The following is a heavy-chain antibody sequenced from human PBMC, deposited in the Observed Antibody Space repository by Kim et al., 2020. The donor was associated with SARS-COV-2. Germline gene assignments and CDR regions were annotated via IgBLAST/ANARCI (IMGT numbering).Heavy chain of an antibody. J-gene: IGHJ4*02. CDR3: ARLKMYYDSSGYYPNLYYFDY. Sequence: GESLKISCKGSGYSFTSYWIGWVRQMPGKGLEWMGIIYPGDSDTRYSPSFQGQVTISADKSISTAYLQWSSLKASDTAMYYCARLKMYYDSSGYYPNLYYFDYWGQGTLVTVSS. CDR2: IYPGDSDT. D-gene: IGHD3-22*01. V-gene: IGHV5-51*01. CDR1: GYSFTSYW.